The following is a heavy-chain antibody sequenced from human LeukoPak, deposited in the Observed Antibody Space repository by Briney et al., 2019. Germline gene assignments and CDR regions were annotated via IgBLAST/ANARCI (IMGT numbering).Heavy chain of an antibody. V-gene: IGHV3-23*01. CDR3: ARTGLQYRRAFDI. J-gene: IGHJ3*02. CDR2: ISGSGRTT. Sequence: GGSLRLSCAASGFTFSSYAMSWVRQAPGKGLEWVSAISGSGRTTYYADSVKGRFTISRDNSKNTLYLQMNSLRAEDTAVYYCARTGLQYRRAFDIWGQGTMVTVSS. CDR1: GFTFSSYA. D-gene: IGHD4-11*01.